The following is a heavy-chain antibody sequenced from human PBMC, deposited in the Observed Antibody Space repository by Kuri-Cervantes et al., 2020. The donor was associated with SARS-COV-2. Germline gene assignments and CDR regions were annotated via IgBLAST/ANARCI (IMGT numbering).Heavy chain of an antibody. CDR2: IDPTDSNT. J-gene: IGHJ4*02. CDR1: GNRFTGYW. Sequence: GESLKISCEGSGNRFTGYWITWVRQMPGKGLEWMGAIDPTDSNTKYSPSFEGHVSISGDSSINTVYLQWSSLKASDTAMYYCASGAYDSPLEDWGQGTLVTVSS. D-gene: IGHD5-12*01. V-gene: IGHV5-10-1*01. CDR3: ASGAYDSPLED.